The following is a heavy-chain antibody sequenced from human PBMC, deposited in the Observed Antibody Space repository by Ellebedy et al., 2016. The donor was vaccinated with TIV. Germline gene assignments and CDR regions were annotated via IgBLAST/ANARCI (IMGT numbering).Heavy chain of an antibody. Sequence: GESLKISXSASGFIFSDFSMHWVRQAPGKGLEYLSAIHSDGSDTYYADSVRGRFTISRDNSKNTLYFQMSSLRPEDTALYYCVKPVVGGALENWGQGTLVTVSS. J-gene: IGHJ4*02. CDR1: GFIFSDFS. CDR2: IHSDGSDT. CDR3: VKPVVGGALEN. V-gene: IGHV3-64D*08. D-gene: IGHD1-1*01.